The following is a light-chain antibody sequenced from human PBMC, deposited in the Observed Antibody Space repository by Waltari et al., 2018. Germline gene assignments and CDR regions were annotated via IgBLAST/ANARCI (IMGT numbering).Light chain of an antibody. CDR1: QDIRNY. CDR2: DAS. CDR3: QQYDNLPLT. J-gene: IGKJ4*01. V-gene: IGKV1-33*01. Sequence: DIQTTQAPSSMSASVADRVTTTCQASQDIRNYLNWYQQKPGKAPQLLLYDASNLETGVPSRFSGSGSGTDFTFTISSLQPEDIATYYCQQYDNLPLTFGGGTKVEIK.